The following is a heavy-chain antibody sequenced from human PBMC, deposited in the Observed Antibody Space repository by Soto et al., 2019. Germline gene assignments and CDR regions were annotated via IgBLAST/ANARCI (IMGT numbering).Heavy chain of an antibody. CDR3: ARKSECITMVRGATNYFHY. Sequence: QVQLVQSGAEVKKPGASVKVSCKASGYTFTSYYMHWVRQAPGQGLEWMGIINPSGGSTSYAQKSQGRVTMTMDTSTSTLYLELSSLRSEDTAVYYCARKSECITMVRGATNYFHYCGQGTLVTVSS. CDR1: GYTFTSYY. D-gene: IGHD3-10*01. CDR2: INPSGGST. V-gene: IGHV1-46*03. J-gene: IGHJ4*02.